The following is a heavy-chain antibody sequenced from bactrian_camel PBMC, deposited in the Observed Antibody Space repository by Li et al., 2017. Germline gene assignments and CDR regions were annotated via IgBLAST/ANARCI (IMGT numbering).Heavy chain of an antibody. Sequence: QLVESGGGLVQPGGSLRLSCAASGFTFSSYFMYWIRQAPGKGLEWVSSISNGGGTTVYADSVKGRFTISRDYAKNGVYLQMNSLKSEDTALYYCATREKGAVENTWPQGYNYWGQGTQVTVS. J-gene: IGHJ4*01. V-gene: IGHV3S1*01. CDR2: ISNGGGTT. CDR3: ATREKGAVENTWPQGYNY. D-gene: IGHD1*01. CDR1: GFTFSSYF.